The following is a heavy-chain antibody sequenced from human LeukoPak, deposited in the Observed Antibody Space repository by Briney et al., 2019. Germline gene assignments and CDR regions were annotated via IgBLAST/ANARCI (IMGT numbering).Heavy chain of an antibody. CDR1: GFTFSSYN. J-gene: IGHJ3*02. D-gene: IGHD1-26*01. Sequence: GGSLRLSCAASGFTFSSYNMNWVRQAPGKGLEWVSVIYSGGSTYYADSVRGRFTISRDNSNNTLYLQMNSLRAEDTAVYYCASAEVGATLAFDIWGQGTMVTVSS. CDR3: ASAEVGATLAFDI. CDR2: IYSGGST. V-gene: IGHV3-53*01.